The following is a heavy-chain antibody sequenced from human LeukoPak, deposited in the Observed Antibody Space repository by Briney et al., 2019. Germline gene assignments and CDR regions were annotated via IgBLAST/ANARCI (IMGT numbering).Heavy chain of an antibody. J-gene: IGHJ6*03. V-gene: IGHV1-69*05. CDR3: AREDSIAAAGTGGNDDYYYYMDV. CDR2: IIPIFGTA. CDR1: GGTFSSYA. D-gene: IGHD6-13*01. Sequence: ASVKVSCKASGGTFSSYAISWVRQAPGQGLEWMGGIIPIFGTANYAQKFQGRVTITTDESTSTAYMELSSLRSEDTAVYYCAREDSIAAAGTGGNDDYYYYMDVWGKGTTVTVSS.